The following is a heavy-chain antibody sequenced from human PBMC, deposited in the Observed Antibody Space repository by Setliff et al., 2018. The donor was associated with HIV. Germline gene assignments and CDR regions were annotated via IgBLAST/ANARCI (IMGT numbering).Heavy chain of an antibody. Sequence: SETLSLTCAVYGGSFSGYYWSWIRQSPGKGLEWIGQITHGGSTNYSPSLKSRVTMSIDTSKNQFSLRLSSVTAADTAVYYCASEYSSRQDAFDIWGQGTVVT. V-gene: IGHV4-34*01. J-gene: IGHJ3*02. D-gene: IGHD6-13*01. CDR3: ASEYSSRQDAFDI. CDR2: ITHGGST. CDR1: GGSFSGYY.